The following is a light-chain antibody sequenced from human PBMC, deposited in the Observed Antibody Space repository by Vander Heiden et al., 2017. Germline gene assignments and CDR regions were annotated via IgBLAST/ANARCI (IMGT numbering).Light chain of an antibody. J-gene: IGKJ3*01. V-gene: IGKV1-27*01. CDR3: QKYNSAPPGFT. CDR2: AAS. Sequence: DIQMTQSPSSLSASVGDRVTITCRASQGISNYLAWYQQKPGKVPKLLIYAASTLQSGVPSRFSGSGSGTDFTLTSSSLQPEDVATYFCQKYNSAPPGFTFGPGTKVDIK. CDR1: QGISNY.